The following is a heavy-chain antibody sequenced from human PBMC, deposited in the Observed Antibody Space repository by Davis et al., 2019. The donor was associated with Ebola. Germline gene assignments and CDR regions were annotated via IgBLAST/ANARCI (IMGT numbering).Heavy chain of an antibody. D-gene: IGHD6-19*01. CDR3: ARIAVTTLPRPYWFFDL. V-gene: IGHV3-53*01. Sequence: GESLKISCAASGFTVSSNYMSWVRQAPGKGLEWVSVIYSGGSTYYADSVKGRFTISRHNSKNTLYLQMNSLSAEDTAIYYCARIAVTTLPRPYWFFDLWGRGTLVTVSS. CDR2: IYSGGST. CDR1: GFTVSSNY. J-gene: IGHJ2*01.